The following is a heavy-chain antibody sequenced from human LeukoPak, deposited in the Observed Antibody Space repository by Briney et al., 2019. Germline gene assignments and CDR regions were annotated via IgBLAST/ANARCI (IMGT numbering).Heavy chain of an antibody. CDR3: ARDRGVAARPYYFDY. D-gene: IGHD6-6*01. J-gene: IGHJ4*02. CDR1: GYTFTSYD. V-gene: IGHV1-18*01. Sequence: GASVKVSCKASGYTFTSYDINWVRQAPGQGLEWMGWISAYNGNTNYAQKLQGRVTMTTDTSTSTAYMELRSLRSDDTAVYYCARDRGVAARPYYFDYWGQGTLVTVSS. CDR2: ISAYNGNT.